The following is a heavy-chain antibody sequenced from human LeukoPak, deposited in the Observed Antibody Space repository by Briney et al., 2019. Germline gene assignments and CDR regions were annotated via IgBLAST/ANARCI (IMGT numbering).Heavy chain of an antibody. CDR2: IDRSNSYT. CDR3: AKKCSALRRRH. D-gene: IGHD3-10*02. CDR1: GYMFNIYW. Sequence: GESLKISCKGSGYMFNIYWINWVRQIPGKGRGLMLRIDRSNSYTNYGPSFEGRVTLSANKSSSTALLQWRRPKASEPGIYYRAKKCSALRRRHWGEGPLVSVS. J-gene: IGHJ4*02. V-gene: IGHV5-10-1*01.